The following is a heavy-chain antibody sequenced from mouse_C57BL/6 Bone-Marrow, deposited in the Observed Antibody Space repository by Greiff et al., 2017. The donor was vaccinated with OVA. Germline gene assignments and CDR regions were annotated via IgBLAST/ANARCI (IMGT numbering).Heavy chain of an antibody. CDR2: ISNLAYSI. J-gene: IGHJ2*01. Sequence: EVKVVESGGGLVQPGGSLKLSCAASGFTFSDYGMAWVRQAPRKGPEWVAFISNLAYSIYYADTVTGRFTISRENAKNTLYLEMSSLRSEDTAMYYCARTLIITTVPYFDYWGQGTTLTVSS. CDR3: ARTLIITTVPYFDY. V-gene: IGHV5-15*01. D-gene: IGHD1-1*01. CDR1: GFTFSDYG.